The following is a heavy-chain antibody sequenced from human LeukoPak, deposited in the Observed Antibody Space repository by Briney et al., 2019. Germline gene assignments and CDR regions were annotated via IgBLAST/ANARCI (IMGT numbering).Heavy chain of an antibody. CDR3: ARQITIFGVVTMILYFDY. D-gene: IGHD3-3*01. CDR2: IIPIFGTA. V-gene: IGHV1-69*13. J-gene: IGHJ4*02. CDR1: GGTFSSYA. Sequence: ASVKVSCKASGGTFSSYAINWVRQAPGQGLEWMGGIIPIFGTANYAQKFQGRVTITADESTSTAYMELSSLRSEDTAVYYCARQITIFGVVTMILYFDYWGQGTLVTVSS.